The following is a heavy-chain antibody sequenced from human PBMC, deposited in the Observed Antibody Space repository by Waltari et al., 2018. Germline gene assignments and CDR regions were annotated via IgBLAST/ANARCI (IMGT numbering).Heavy chain of an antibody. D-gene: IGHD6-13*01. J-gene: IGHJ4*02. Sequence: EVQLLESGGILVQPGGSLRLSCAASGSAFMNSAMPWVRQAPGKGLEWVSSIIFVGGNTYYADSLKGRFTISRDNSKNTLYLQMNSLTVADTAVYYCAKEITAADAPYFFDYWGRGTLVTVSS. V-gene: IGHV3-23*01. CDR1: GSAFMNSA. CDR3: AKEITAADAPYFFDY. CDR2: IIFVGGNT.